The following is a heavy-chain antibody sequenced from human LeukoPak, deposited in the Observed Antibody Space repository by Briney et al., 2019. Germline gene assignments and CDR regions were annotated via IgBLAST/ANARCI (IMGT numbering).Heavy chain of an antibody. J-gene: IGHJ5*02. CDR2: INIGGTNT. V-gene: IGHV3-11*01. CDR1: AFTSYDYY. Sequence: PAGSLILSSAASAFTSYDYYMSCILQPPAEKREWLSCINIGGTNTYYAAFVKGRFTIFTNNAKKSVYLEMNNMRVDKTDASYYATDGAGLDTWDQGGLVTVS. CDR3: ATDGAGLDT.